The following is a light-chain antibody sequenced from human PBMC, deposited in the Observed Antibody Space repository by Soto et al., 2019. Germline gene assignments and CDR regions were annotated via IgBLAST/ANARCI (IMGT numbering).Light chain of an antibody. CDR2: DAS. J-gene: IGKJ4*01. V-gene: IGKV3-11*01. Sequence: EIVSTQSPATLSLSPGRRTTLSCRTSQSVSSYLAWYQQKPGQAPRLLIYDASNRATGIPPRFSGSGSGTDFTLTISSLEPEDFAVYFCQQHSNWPLTFGGGTKVDIK. CDR1: QSVSSY. CDR3: QQHSNWPLT.